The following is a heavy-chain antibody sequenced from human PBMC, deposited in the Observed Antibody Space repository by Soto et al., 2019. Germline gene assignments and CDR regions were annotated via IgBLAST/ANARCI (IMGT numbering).Heavy chain of an antibody. Sequence: EVQLVESGGGLVQPGGSLRLSCAASGFTFSSYWINWARQTPGKGLEWVANIKGDGSEKYYVDSLKGRFTISRDNAKNSLYLHMNSLRAEDTAVYYCVRGTMAPGLDHWGQGTLVTVSS. CDR1: GFTFSSYW. V-gene: IGHV3-7*01. J-gene: IGHJ4*02. D-gene: IGHD3-3*01. CDR3: VRGTMAPGLDH. CDR2: IKGDGSEK.